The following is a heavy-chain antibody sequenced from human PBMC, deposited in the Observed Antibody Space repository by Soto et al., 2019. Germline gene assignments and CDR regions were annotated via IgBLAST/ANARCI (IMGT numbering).Heavy chain of an antibody. CDR3: ARDWSRSGSYMWFDP. V-gene: IGHV3-7*01. D-gene: IGHD3-10*01. Sequence: EVQLVESGGGLVQPGGSLRLSCAASGFTFSTYWMNWVRQAPGKGLEWVANIKQDGSEKYYVDSVKGRFTISRDNAKNSLYLQMNSLRAEDTAVYYCARDWSRSGSYMWFDPWGQGTLVTVSS. CDR1: GFTFSTYW. CDR2: IKQDGSEK. J-gene: IGHJ5*02.